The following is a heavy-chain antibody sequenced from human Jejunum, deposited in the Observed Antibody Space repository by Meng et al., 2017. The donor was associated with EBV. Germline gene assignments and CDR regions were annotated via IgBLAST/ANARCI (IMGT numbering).Heavy chain of an antibody. CDR3: VRGGDYCLVY. J-gene: IGHJ4*02. CDR1: GDSINSRNW. D-gene: IGHD2-21*02. V-gene: IGHV4-4*02. Sequence: GAGPGMGTPSGTLSLTCAVSGDSINSRNWWSWVRQSPERGLEWIGEIYYSGSTNYNPSLKSRVTILVDRSENHFSLHLSSVTAADTAVYYCVRGGDYCLVYWGQGTLVTVSS. CDR2: IYYSGST.